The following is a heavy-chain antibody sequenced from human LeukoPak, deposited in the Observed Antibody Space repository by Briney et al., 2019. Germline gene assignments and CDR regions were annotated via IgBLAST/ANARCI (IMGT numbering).Heavy chain of an antibody. J-gene: IGHJ4*02. CDR1: GHTXSGNY. CDR2: ISPYNGNT. Sequence: ASVKVSCKASGHTXSGNYMHGVRQAPGQGLEWMAWISPYNGNTNYAQKHQGRVTMTTDTSTSTAYMELRSLRSDDTAVYYCARVGLRIKEDPRYIVVVPAAMREIDYWGQGTLVTVSS. D-gene: IGHD2-2*01. V-gene: IGHV1-18*01. CDR3: ARVGLRIKEDPRYIVVVPAAMREIDY.